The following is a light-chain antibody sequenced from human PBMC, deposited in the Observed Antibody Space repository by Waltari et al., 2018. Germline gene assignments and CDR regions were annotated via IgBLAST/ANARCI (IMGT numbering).Light chain of an antibody. CDR3: QQHNDWPPWT. CDR2: GAS. J-gene: IGKJ1*01. Sequence: EIIMTQSPATLSLSPGERATLSCRASQNVNSNLAWSQQKPGQAPRLLIYGASIRATGSPARFSGSGSGTQFTLTINSLQSEDSAVYFCQQHNDWPPWTFGQGTKVELK. CDR1: QNVNSN. V-gene: IGKV3-15*01.